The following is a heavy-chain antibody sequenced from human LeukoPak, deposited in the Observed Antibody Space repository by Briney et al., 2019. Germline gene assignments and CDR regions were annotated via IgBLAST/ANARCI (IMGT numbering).Heavy chain of an antibody. CDR3: VLSSGWYDIAFDI. J-gene: IGHJ3*02. CDR2: FDPEDGET. D-gene: IGHD6-19*01. Sequence: ASVKVSCKVSGYTLTELSMHWVRQAPGKGLERMGGFDPEDGETIYAQKFQSRVTMTEDTSTDTAYMELSSLRSEDTAVYYCVLSSGWYDIAFDIWGQGTMVTVSS. V-gene: IGHV1-24*01. CDR1: GYTLTELS.